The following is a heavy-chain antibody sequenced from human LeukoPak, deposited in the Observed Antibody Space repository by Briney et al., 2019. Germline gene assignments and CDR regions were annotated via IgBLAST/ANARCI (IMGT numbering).Heavy chain of an antibody. CDR3: ARPNPYCGGDYYFDY. CDR2: ISSSGSTI. V-gene: IGHV3-48*03. CDR1: GFTFSSYE. D-gene: IGHD2-21*02. Sequence: PGGSLRLSCAASGFTFSSYEMNWVRQAPGKGLEWVSYISSSGSTIYYADSVKGRFTISRDNAKNSLYLQMNSLRAEDTAVYYCARPNPYCGGDYYFDYWGQGTLVTVSS. J-gene: IGHJ4*02.